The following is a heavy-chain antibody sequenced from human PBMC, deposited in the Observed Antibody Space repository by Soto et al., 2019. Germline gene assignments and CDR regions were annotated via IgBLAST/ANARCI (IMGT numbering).Heavy chain of an antibody. Sequence: QVQLVQSGAEVKKPGSSVKVSCEASGRTFSSYSIIWVRQAPGQGLEWMGRITPVLGIANYAQKFQGGVTITADKSTSTAYMDLSSLTFEDTAVYYCARGGAVAGDPNLQRYYYGMDVWGQGPTVTVSS. J-gene: IGHJ6*02. CDR3: ARGGAVAGDPNLQRYYYGMDV. D-gene: IGHD6-19*01. CDR1: GRTFSSYS. CDR2: ITPVLGIA. V-gene: IGHV1-69*02.